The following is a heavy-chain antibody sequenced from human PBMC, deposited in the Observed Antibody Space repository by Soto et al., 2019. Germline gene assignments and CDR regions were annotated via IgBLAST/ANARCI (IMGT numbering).Heavy chain of an antibody. CDR1: EFTFSSYW. J-gene: IGHJ4*02. Sequence: GGPLRLSCAASEFTFSSYWMSWVRQAPGKGLEWVAVISYDGSNKYYADSVKGRFTISRDNSKNTLYLQMNSLRAEDTAVYYCAKDYSSSTTWYFDYWGQGTLVTVSS. V-gene: IGHV3-30*18. CDR3: AKDYSSSTTWYFDY. CDR2: ISYDGSNK. D-gene: IGHD6-6*01.